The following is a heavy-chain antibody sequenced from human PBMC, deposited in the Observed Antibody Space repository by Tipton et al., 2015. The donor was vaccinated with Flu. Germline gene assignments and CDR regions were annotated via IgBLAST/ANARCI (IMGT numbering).Heavy chain of an antibody. V-gene: IGHV4-38-2*01. CDR1: GDSIGGRFC. J-gene: IGHJ4*02. Sequence: TLSLTCSVSGDSIGGRFCWGWIRQPPGKGLEWIGNVCQSGSTYYNPSLRSRVTISTARSKNHFSLRLTSVTAADTALYYCAIFKNPGHWGQGTLVTVSS. CDR3: AIFKNPGH. CDR2: VCQSGST. D-gene: IGHD2/OR15-2a*01.